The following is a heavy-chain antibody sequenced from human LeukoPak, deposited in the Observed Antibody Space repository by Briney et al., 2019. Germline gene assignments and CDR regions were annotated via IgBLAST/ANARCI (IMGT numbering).Heavy chain of an antibody. J-gene: IGHJ6*03. CDR2: ISSSSSTI. CDR1: GFTFSSYI. CDR3: AGERGELSSSSPYYYMDV. D-gene: IGHD3-16*02. V-gene: IGHV3-48*01. Sequence: GGSLRLSCAASGFTFSSYIMIWVRQAAGKGLEWVSYISSSSSTIYYADSVKGRFTISRDNAKNSLYLQMNSLRAEDTAVYYCAGERGELSSSSPYYYMDVWGKGITVTVSS.